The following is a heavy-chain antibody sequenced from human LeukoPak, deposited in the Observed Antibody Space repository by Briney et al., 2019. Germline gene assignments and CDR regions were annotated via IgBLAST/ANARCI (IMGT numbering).Heavy chain of an antibody. D-gene: IGHD3-3*01. Sequence: GGSLRLSCAASGFTFSSYSMNWVRQAPGKGLEWVSSISSSSSYIYYADSVKGRFTVSRDNAKNSLYLQMNSLRAEDTAVYYCARDSLFGVVIGDYYYYMDVWGKGTTVTVSS. CDR1: GFTFSSYS. CDR2: ISSSSSYI. V-gene: IGHV3-21*01. J-gene: IGHJ6*03. CDR3: ARDSLFGVVIGDYYYYMDV.